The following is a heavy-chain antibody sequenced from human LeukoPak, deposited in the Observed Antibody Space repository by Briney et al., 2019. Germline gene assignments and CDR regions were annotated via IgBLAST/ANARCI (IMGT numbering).Heavy chain of an antibody. V-gene: IGHV4-59*12. J-gene: IGHJ5*02. D-gene: IGHD1-26*01. CDR1: GGSISSYY. CDR2: IYYSGST. Sequence: SETLSLTCTVSGGSISSYYWSWIRQPPGKGLEWIAYIYYSGSTNYNPSLKSRVTISVDTSKNQFSLKLSSVTAADTAVYYCARLGAVRFDPWGQGTLVTVSS. CDR3: ARLGAVRFDP.